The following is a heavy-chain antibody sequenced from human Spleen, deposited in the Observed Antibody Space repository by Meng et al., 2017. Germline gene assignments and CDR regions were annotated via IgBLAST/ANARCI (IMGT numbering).Heavy chain of an antibody. CDR3: ATHSTNGHYEPFDN. V-gene: IGHV1-2*06. CDR2: INPNSGGS. CDR1: GYSFTGFY. D-gene: IGHD4-17*01. J-gene: IGHJ4*02. Sequence: ASVKVSCKASGYSFTGFYIHWVRQAPGQGLEWMGLINPNSGGSNYAQKFQGRVTMTVDTSISTAYMELSGLRSDDTAVYYCATHSTNGHYEPFDNWGQGTLVTVSS.